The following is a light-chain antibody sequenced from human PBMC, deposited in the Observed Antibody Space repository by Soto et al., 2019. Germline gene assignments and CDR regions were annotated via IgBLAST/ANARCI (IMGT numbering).Light chain of an antibody. CDR2: GAS. V-gene: IGKV3-15*01. CDR3: QQSYKWPRT. J-gene: IGKJ1*01. Sequence: EIGRAQSLATLSVSPGERATLSGRASQSVSSNLAWYQQKPGQAPRLLIYGASTRATGIPDRFSGSGSGTEFTLSISSLQSEDFALYYCQQSYKWPRTSAQLTKA. CDR1: QSVSSN.